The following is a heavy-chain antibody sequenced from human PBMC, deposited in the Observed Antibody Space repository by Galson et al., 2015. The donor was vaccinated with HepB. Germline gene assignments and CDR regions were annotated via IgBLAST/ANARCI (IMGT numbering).Heavy chain of an antibody. D-gene: IGHD6-19*01. CDR2: ISSSGSTI. CDR1: GFTFSDYY. V-gene: IGHV3-11*01. J-gene: IGHJ4*02. Sequence: SLRLSCAASGFTFSDYYMSWIRQAPGKGLEWVSYISSSGSTIYYADSVKGRFTISRDNAKNSLYLQMNSLRAEDTAVYYCARAHSSGWPTGAPVDYWGQGTLVTVSS. CDR3: ARAHSSGWPTGAPVDY.